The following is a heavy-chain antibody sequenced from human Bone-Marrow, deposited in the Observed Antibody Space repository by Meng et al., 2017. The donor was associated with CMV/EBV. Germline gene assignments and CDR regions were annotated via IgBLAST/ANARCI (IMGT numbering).Heavy chain of an antibody. J-gene: IGHJ3*02. CDR3: ARASPSVSVFEI. V-gene: IGHV3-53*01. CDR2: IYSGGST. CDR1: GFTVSSNY. D-gene: IGHD5/OR15-5a*01. Sequence: GGSLRLSCAASGFTVSSNYMSWVRQAPGKGLEWVSVIYSGGSTYYADSVKGRFTISRDNSKNTLYLQMNSLRAADTAVYYCARASPSVSVFEIWGQGTMVTVSS.